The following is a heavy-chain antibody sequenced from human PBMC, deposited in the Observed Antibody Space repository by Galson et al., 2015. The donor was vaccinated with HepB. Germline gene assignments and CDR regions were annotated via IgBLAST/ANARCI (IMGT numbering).Heavy chain of an antibody. V-gene: IGHV3-30*04. CDR3: ARDSQGDPFDY. CDR2: ISFDGSNK. J-gene: IGHJ4*02. CDR1: AFTFNAYA. Sequence: SLRLSCAASAFTFNAYAMHWVRQAPGKGLEWVTAISFDGSNKYYADSVKGRFTISRDNFKNTLYLQMNSLGAEDTAVYYCARDSQGDPFDYWGQGTLVIVSS. D-gene: IGHD3-16*01.